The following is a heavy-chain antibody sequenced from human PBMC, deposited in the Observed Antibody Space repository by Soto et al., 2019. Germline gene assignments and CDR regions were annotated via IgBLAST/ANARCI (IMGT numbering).Heavy chain of an antibody. J-gene: IGHJ6*02. Sequence: SQTLSLTCAISGVSVSSMSAAWNWIRLSPSRGLEWLGRTYYRSKWYNDYAVSVKSRITINPDTSKNQLYLQLTSVTPEDSAVYYCASDSNYGGGMDVCGQRTKCTDSS. CDR1: GVSVSSMSAA. CDR3: ASDSNYGGGMDV. D-gene: IGHD4-4*01. V-gene: IGHV6-1*01. CDR2: TYYRSKWYN.